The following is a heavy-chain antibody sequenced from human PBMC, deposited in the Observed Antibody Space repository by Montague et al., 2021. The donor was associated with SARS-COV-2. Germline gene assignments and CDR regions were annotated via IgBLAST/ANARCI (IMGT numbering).Heavy chain of an antibody. CDR2: ISSSSYI. Sequence: SLNLSCAASGFTFSSYSMTWVRQAPGKGLEWVSSISSSSYIYYADSVXXRFTISRDNAKNSLYLQMNSLRAEDTAVYYCATQPSDGAGYYYGMDVWGQGTTVTVSS. CDR1: GFTFSSYS. D-gene: IGHD2-2*01. CDR3: ATQPSDGAGYYYGMDV. V-gene: IGHV3-21*01. J-gene: IGHJ6*02.